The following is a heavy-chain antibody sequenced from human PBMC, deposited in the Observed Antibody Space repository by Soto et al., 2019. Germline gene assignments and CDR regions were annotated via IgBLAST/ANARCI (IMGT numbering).Heavy chain of an antibody. Sequence: QVQLQESGPGLVKPSQTLSLTCTVSGGSISSGGYYWSWIRQHPGKGLEWIGYIYYSGSTCYNPSLKIGVTLSVDTSKNQFSLQLRSVTAADTAVYYCARWPQLEPRFDYWGQGTLVTVSS. CDR2: IYYSGST. J-gene: IGHJ4*02. CDR3: ARWPQLEPRFDY. D-gene: IGHD1-1*01. CDR1: GGSISSGGYY. V-gene: IGHV4-31*03.